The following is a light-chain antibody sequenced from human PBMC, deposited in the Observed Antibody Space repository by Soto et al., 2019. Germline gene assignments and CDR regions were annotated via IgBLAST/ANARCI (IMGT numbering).Light chain of an antibody. V-gene: IGKV1-33*01. Sequence: DIQMTQSPSSLSASVGDRVTITCPASQDISNCLNWYQQKPGKAPQLLIYDASNLETGVPSRFSGSGSGTDFTFTISSLQPEDIATYYCQQYDYLPPYTFGQGTKLEIK. J-gene: IGKJ2*01. CDR3: QQYDYLPPYT. CDR2: DAS. CDR1: QDISNC.